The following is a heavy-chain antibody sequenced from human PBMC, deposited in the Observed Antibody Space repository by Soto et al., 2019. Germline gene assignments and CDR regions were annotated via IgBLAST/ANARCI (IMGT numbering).Heavy chain of an antibody. D-gene: IGHD2-2*01. CDR1: GGSISSGGYS. CDR2: IYHSGST. J-gene: IGHJ5*02. Sequence: QVQRQESDSGLVKPSQILSLTCAVSGGSISSGGYSWSWIRQPPGKGLEWIGYIYHSGSTYYNPSLKSRVTISVDRSKNQFSLKLSSVTAADTAVYYCARVPDRWGQGTLVTVSS. CDR3: ARVPDR. V-gene: IGHV4-30-2*01.